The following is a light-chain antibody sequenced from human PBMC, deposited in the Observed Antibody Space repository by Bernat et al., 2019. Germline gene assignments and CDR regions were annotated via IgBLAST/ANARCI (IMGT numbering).Light chain of an antibody. CDR3: QKSGFSGIT. CDR2: GAS. Sequence: EIVLTQSPGTLSLSPGERASLSCRASQSVSSTELAWYQQKPGQAPRLLIHGASGRATGTPDRFSGSGSGTDFTLTISRLEPEDFAVYYCQKSGFSGITFGQGKRLEIK. V-gene: IGKV3-20*01. J-gene: IGKJ5*01. CDR1: QSVSSTE.